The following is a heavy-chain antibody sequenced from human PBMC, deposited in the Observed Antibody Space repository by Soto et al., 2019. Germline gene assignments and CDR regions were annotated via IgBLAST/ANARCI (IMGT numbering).Heavy chain of an antibody. CDR1: GFTFSSYS. V-gene: IGHV3-21*01. CDR2: ISSSSSYI. Sequence: GGSLRLSCAASGFTFSSYSMNWVRQAPGKGLEWVSSISSSSSYIYYADSVKGRFTISRDNAKNSLYLQMNSLRAEDTAVYYCARDQGSDSSSWEKYYYYYYGTDVWGQGTTVTVSS. CDR3: ARDQGSDSSSWEKYYYYYYGTDV. D-gene: IGHD6-13*01. J-gene: IGHJ6*02.